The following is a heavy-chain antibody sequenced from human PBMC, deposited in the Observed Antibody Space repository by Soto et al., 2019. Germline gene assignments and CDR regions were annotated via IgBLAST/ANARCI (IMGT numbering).Heavy chain of an antibody. CDR1: GFTFDDYA. J-gene: IGHJ6*03. V-gene: IGHV3-9*01. CDR3: AKEGTTGTTRYYYYYMDV. D-gene: IGHD1-1*01. Sequence: GGSLRLSCAASGFTFDDYAMHWVRQAPGKGLEWVSGISWNSGSIGYADSVKGRFTISRDNAKNSLYLQMNSLRAEDTALYYCAKEGTTGTTRYYYYYMDVWGKGTTVTV. CDR2: ISWNSGSI.